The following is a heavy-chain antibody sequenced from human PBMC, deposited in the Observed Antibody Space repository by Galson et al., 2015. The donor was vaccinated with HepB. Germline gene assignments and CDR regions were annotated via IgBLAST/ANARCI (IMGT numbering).Heavy chain of an antibody. CDR3: TRGYYFDF. J-gene: IGHJ4*02. V-gene: IGHV3-21*01. CDR2: ISTTSDYI. Sequence: SLRLSCAASGFTLSPYSMNWVRQAPGKGLEWVSAISTTSDYIYYANSVKGRFTISRDNAKNSLYLQLNNLRAEDTAVYYCTRGYYFDFWGQGTLVTVSS. CDR1: GFTLSPYS.